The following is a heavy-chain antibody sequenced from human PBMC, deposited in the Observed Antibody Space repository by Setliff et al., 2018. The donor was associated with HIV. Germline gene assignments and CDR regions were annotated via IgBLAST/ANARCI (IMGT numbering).Heavy chain of an antibody. D-gene: IGHD1-7*01. V-gene: IGHV4-59*12. CDR2: IHYSGST. Sequence: SETLSLTCTVSGGSISSSYWTWARQPPGKGLEWIGNIHYSGSTNYNPSLKSRVTISVDTSRSQFSLKLSSVTAADTAVYYCARGDGTKYYYYYYMDVWGKGTTVTVSS. CDR1: GGSISSSY. CDR3: ARGDGTKYYYYYYMDV. J-gene: IGHJ6*03.